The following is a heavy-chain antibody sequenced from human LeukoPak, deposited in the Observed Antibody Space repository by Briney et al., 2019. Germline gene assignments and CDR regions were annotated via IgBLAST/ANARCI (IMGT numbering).Heavy chain of an antibody. CDR2: IYYSGST. D-gene: IGHD2-15*01. CDR1: GGSISSYY. Sequence: SETLSLTCTVSGGSISSYYWSWIRQPPGKGLEWIGYIYYSGSTNYNPSLKSRVTISVDTSKNQFSLKLSSVTAADTAVYYCARGWIAANAFDIWGQGTMVTVSS. V-gene: IGHV4-59*01. J-gene: IGHJ3*02. CDR3: ARGWIAANAFDI.